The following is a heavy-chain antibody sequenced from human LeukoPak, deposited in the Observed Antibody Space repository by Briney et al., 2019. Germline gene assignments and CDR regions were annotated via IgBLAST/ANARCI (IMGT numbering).Heavy chain of an antibody. J-gene: IGHJ4*02. CDR2: IIPIFGTA. CDR3: ARAKSGIAAAASFSPFDY. CDR1: GYTFTSYG. V-gene: IGHV1-69*13. Sequence: GASVKVSCKASGYTFTSYGISWVRQAPGQGLEWMGGIIPIFGTANYAQKFQGRVTITADESTSTAYMELSSLRSEDTAVYYCARAKSGIAAAASFSPFDYWGQGTLVTVSS. D-gene: IGHD6-13*01.